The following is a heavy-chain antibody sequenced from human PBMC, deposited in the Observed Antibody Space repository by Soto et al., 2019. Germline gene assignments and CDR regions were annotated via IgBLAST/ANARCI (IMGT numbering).Heavy chain of an antibody. Sequence: SETLSLTCTVSGGSISSYYWSWIRQPPGKGLEWIGYIYYSGSTNYNPSLKSRVTISVDTSKNQFSLKLSSVTAADTAVYYCARHDPTNYDFWSGPVENHYYYYMDVWGKGTTVTVSS. V-gene: IGHV4-59*08. CDR1: GGSISSYY. D-gene: IGHD3-3*01. J-gene: IGHJ6*03. CDR2: IYYSGST. CDR3: ARHDPTNYDFWSGPVENHYYYYMDV.